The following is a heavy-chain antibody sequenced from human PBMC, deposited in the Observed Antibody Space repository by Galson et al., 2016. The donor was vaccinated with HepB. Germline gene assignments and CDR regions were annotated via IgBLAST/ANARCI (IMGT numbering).Heavy chain of an antibody. CDR2: INADGTST. D-gene: IGHD3-9*01. CDR1: DFTFSGRW. Sequence: SLRLSCAASDFTFSGRWMHWVRQVPGKGLVWVSYINADGTSTTYADSVKGRFTISRDNAKNTVHLQMNSLRAEDTAIYYCTRVDSYGLDVWGQGTTVTVSS. CDR3: TRVDSYGLDV. J-gene: IGHJ6*02. V-gene: IGHV3-74*01.